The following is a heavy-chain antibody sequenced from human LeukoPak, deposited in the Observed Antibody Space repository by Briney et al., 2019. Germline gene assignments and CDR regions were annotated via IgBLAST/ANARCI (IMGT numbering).Heavy chain of an antibody. CDR1: GGSFSGYY. V-gene: IGHV4-34*01. D-gene: IGHD3-3*01. J-gene: IGHJ4*02. CDR3: ARRRHTYDFWSGPPFDY. Sequence: SETLSLTCAVYGGSFSGYYWSWIRQPPGKGLEWIGEINHSGSTNYNPSLKSRVTISVDTSKNQFSLKLSSVTAADTAVYYCARRRHTYDFWSGPPFDYWGQGTLVTVSS. CDR2: INHSGST.